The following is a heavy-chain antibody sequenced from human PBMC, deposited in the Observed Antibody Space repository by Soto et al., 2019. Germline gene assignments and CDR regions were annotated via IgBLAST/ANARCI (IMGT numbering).Heavy chain of an antibody. CDR2: IYYSGGT. V-gene: IGHV4-39*01. D-gene: IGHD2-2*02. Sequence: QLQLQESGPGLVKPSETLSLTCTVSGGSISSSSYYWGWIRQPPGKGLEWIGSIYYSGGTYYNPSLKSRVTISVDTSKNQFSLKLSSVTAADTAVYYCASRPDCSSTSCYIPNAFDIWGQGTMVTVSS. J-gene: IGHJ3*02. CDR1: GGSISSSSYY. CDR3: ASRPDCSSTSCYIPNAFDI.